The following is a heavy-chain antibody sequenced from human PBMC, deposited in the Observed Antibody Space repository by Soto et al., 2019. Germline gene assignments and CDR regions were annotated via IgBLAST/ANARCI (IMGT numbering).Heavy chain of an antibody. J-gene: IGHJ4*02. CDR2: ISGRGGVT. CDR1: GFTFRNQD. CDR3: EKDRQFRSYYESAGHYND. V-gene: IGHV3-23*01. Sequence: EVQLLESGGGLVQPGGSLRLTCVGSGFTFRNQDMRWVRQAPGKGLEWVSGISGRGGVTYYADSVKGRFTISRDNSKNTLYLQIKNRRANDTAVYYCEKDRQFRSYYESAGHYNDWGQGTLVTVSS. D-gene: IGHD3-22*01.